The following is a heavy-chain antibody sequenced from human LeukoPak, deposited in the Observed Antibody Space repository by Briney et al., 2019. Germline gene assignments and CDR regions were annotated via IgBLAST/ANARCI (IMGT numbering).Heavy chain of an antibody. CDR2: IYSGGST. V-gene: IGHV3-66*01. CDR1: GVTVSSNY. Sequence: GGSLRPSCAASGVTVSSNYMSWVRQAPGKGLEWVSVIYSGGSTYYADSVKGRFTISRDNSKNTLYLQMNSLRAEDTAVYYCARDRSDDYGDYGLVMDAFDIWGQGTMVTVSS. J-gene: IGHJ3*02. CDR3: ARDRSDDYGDYGLVMDAFDI. D-gene: IGHD4-17*01.